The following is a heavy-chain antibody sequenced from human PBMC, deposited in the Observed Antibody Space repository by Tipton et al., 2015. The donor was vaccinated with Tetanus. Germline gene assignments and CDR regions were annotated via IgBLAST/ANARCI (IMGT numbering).Heavy chain of an antibody. Sequence: QLVQSGAEVKKPGASVKVSCKASGYSFTRYYMHWVRQAPGQGLEWMGIINPNGGSTTYAQKFQGRVTMTRDTSTSTVYMELSSLRSEDTAVYYCARDGHSATYYYFDYWGQGILVTVSS. CDR2: INPNGGST. D-gene: IGHD5-12*01. CDR1: GYSFTRYY. J-gene: IGHJ4*02. CDR3: ARDGHSATYYYFDY. V-gene: IGHV1-46*01.